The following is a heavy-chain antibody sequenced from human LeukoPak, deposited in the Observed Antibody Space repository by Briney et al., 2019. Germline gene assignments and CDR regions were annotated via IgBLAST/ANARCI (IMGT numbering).Heavy chain of an antibody. V-gene: IGHV3-23*01. Sequence: GGSLRLSCAASGFSFSTYAMSWVRQAPGKGLQWVSAINGNGGSTLYTDSVKGRFTISRDNAKNTLYLQMNSLRPEDTAVYYCARAPYSAGRVYFFDYWGQGTLVT. CDR3: ARAPYSAGRVYFFDY. J-gene: IGHJ4*02. D-gene: IGHD4/OR15-4a*01. CDR2: INGNGGST. CDR1: GFSFSTYA.